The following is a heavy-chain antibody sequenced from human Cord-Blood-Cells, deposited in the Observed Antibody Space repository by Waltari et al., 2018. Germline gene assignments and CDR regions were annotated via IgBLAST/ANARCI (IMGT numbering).Heavy chain of an antibody. Sequence: QVQLQQWGAGLLKPSETLSLTCAVYGGSFSGYYWSWIRQPPGKGLEWIGEINHSGSTNYNPSLKSRVTISVDTSKNQFSLKLSSVTAADTAVYYCARGGDSSFDYWGQGTLVTVSS. J-gene: IGHJ4*02. CDR2: INHSGST. CDR1: GGSFSGYY. D-gene: IGHD6-13*01. CDR3: ARGGDSSFDY. V-gene: IGHV4-34*01.